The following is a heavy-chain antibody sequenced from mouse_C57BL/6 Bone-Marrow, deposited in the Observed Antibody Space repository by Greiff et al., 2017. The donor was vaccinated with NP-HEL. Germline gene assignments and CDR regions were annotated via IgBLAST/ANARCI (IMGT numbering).Heavy chain of an antibody. V-gene: IGHV1-81*01. CDR3: ATIYEGNYVFDY. Sequence: VKLMESGAELARPGASVKLSCKASGYTFTSYGISWVKQRTGQGLEWIGEIYPRSGNTYYNEKFKGKATLTADKSSSTAYMELRSLTSEDSAVSFCATIYEGNYVFDYWGQGTTLTVSS. CDR2: IYPRSGNT. D-gene: IGHD2-1*01. CDR1: GYTFTSYG. J-gene: IGHJ2*01.